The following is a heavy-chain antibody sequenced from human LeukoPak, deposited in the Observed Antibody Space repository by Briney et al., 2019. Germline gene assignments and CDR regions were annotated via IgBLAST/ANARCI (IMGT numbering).Heavy chain of an antibody. Sequence: KPSEPLSLPCTVSGGSISSSSYYWGWIRQPPGKGLEWIGSIYYSGSTYYNPSLKRRVTISVDTSKNQFSLKLSSVTAADTAVYYCARAPTVAGYPRGAFDIWGQGTMVTVSS. D-gene: IGHD6-19*01. CDR3: ARAPTVAGYPRGAFDI. V-gene: IGHV4-39*01. J-gene: IGHJ3*02. CDR2: IYYSGST. CDR1: GGSISSSSYY.